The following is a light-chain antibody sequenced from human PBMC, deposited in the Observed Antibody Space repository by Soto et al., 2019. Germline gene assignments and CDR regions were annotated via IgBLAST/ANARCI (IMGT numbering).Light chain of an antibody. CDR1: ISDVGSYNL. Sequence: QSALTQPASVSVSPEQSITISCTGTISDVGSYNLVSWYQQHPGKAPKVMIYEATKRPSGVSNRFSGSKSGNTASLTISGLQAEGEADYYCCAYAGSGTVVFGGGTKLTVL. CDR2: EAT. J-gene: IGLJ3*02. V-gene: IGLV2-23*02. CDR3: CAYAGSGTVV.